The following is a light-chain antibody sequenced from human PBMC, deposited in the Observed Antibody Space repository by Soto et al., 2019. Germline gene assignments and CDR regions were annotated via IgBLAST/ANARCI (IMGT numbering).Light chain of an antibody. J-gene: IGKJ5*01. CDR1: QGISSY. CDR2: AAS. Sequence: IQLPQSRSSLSASVGERVTISGRASQGISSYVAWSQQKTGKAPKLLNYAASTLQSGVPSRCSGSGSGTDFTLTSSSLQPEDVATYYCQQLKRYPITFGQGTRLDIK. V-gene: IGKV1-9*01. CDR3: QQLKRYPIT.